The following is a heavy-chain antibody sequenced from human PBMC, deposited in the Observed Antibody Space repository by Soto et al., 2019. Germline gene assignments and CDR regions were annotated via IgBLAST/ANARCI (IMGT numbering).Heavy chain of an antibody. D-gene: IGHD6-6*01. J-gene: IGHJ5*02. CDR1: GFTFSSYG. Sequence: GGSLRLSCAASGFTFSSYGMHWVRQAPGKGLEWVAVISYDGSNKYYADYVKGRFTISRDNSKNTLYLQMNSLRAEDTAVYYCAKYAQQLVPVGWFDPWGQGTLVTVSS. V-gene: IGHV3-30*18. CDR3: AKYAQQLVPVGWFDP. CDR2: ISYDGSNK.